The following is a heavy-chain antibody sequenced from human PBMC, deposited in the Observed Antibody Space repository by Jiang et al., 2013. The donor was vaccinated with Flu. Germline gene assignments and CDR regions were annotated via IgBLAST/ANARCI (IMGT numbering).Heavy chain of an antibody. CDR2: IYYSGTT. J-gene: IGHJ4*02. CDR1: GGSISNGSYY. CDR3: ARDSCSGSTCSGIDY. V-gene: IGHV4-61*10. D-gene: IGHD2-15*01. Sequence: GLVKPSQTLSLTCTVSGGSISNGSYYWSWIRQPAGKGLEWIGYIYYSGTTLYNPSLKSRVAISKDTSKNTFSLKLSSVTAADTAFYYCARDSCSGSTCSGIDYWGQGTLVTVSS.